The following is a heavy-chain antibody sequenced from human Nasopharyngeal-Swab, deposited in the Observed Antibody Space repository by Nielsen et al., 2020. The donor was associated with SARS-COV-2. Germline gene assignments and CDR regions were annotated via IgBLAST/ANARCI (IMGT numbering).Heavy chain of an antibody. V-gene: IGHV2-70*11. CDR2: IDWDDDK. CDR1: GFSLSTSAMC. Sequence: SGPTLVQPTQTLTLTCTLSGFSLSTSAMCVSWIRQPPGKALEWLARIDWDDDKYYSTSLKTRLTISKDTSKNQVVLTMTNMDPVDTATYYCARNINDYGDYHGVLDIWGQGTMVTVSS. CDR3: ARNINDYGDYHGVLDI. D-gene: IGHD4-17*01. J-gene: IGHJ3*02.